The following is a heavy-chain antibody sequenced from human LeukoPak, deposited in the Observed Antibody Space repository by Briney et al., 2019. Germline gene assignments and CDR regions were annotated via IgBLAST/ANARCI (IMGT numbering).Heavy chain of an antibody. Sequence: SETLSLTCTVSGGSISSSSYYWGWIRQPPGKGLEWIGSIYYSGSTYYNPSLKRRVTISVDTSKNQFSLKLSSVTAADTAVYYCARQFTSLEHNWFDPWGQGTLVTVSS. CDR2: IYYSGST. D-gene: IGHD3-16*01. V-gene: IGHV4-39*01. J-gene: IGHJ5*02. CDR3: ARQFTSLEHNWFDP. CDR1: GGSISSSSYY.